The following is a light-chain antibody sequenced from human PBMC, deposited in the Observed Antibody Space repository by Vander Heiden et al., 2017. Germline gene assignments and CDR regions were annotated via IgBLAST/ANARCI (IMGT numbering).Light chain of an antibody. CDR2: QSS. CDR1: RSVRNN. CDR3: QQYNDWPGT. V-gene: IGKV3-15*01. Sequence: LVLTQSPATLSVSLGERATLSCRASRSVRNNVAWYQQKPGQAPSLLIYQSSTRAASVPARFSGSGSETEFTLTISSLQSEDFAIYYCQQYNDWPGTFGQGTKLEI. J-gene: IGKJ1*01.